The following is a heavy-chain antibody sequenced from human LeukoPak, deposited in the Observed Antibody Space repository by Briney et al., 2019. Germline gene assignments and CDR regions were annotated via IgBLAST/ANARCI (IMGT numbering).Heavy chain of an antibody. CDR1: GGSFSGYY. J-gene: IGHJ4*02. CDR3: ARGSGWYADY. Sequence: SETLSLTCAVYGGSFSGYYWSWIRQPPGKGLEWIGEINHSGSTNYNPSLKSRVTISVDTSKNQFSLKLSSVTAADTAVYYCARGSGWYADYWGQGTLVTVSS. CDR2: INHSGST. D-gene: IGHD6-19*01. V-gene: IGHV4-34*01.